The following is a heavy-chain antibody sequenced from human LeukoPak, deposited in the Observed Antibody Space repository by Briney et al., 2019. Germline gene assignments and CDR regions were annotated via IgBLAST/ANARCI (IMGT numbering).Heavy chain of an antibody. CDR3: ARVAYYDSSGYPHGFDP. J-gene: IGHJ5*02. CDR2: INPSGGST. D-gene: IGHD3-22*01. CDR1: GYTFTSYY. V-gene: IGHV1-46*01. Sequence: GASVKVSCKASGYTFTSYYMHWVRQAPGQGLEWMGIINPSGGSTSYAQKFQGRVTMTRGTSTSTVYMELSSLRSEDTAVYYCARVAYYDSSGYPHGFDPWGQGTLVTVSS.